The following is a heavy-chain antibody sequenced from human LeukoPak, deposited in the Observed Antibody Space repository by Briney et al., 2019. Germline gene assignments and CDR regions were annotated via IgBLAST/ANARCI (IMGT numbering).Heavy chain of an antibody. CDR3: AKDPSMVRGVISNY. CDR1: GFTFSSYA. V-gene: IGHV3-23*01. CDR2: ISGSGGST. D-gene: IGHD3-10*01. J-gene: IGHJ4*02. Sequence: GGSLRLSCAASGFTFSSYAMSWVRQAPGKGLEWVSAISGSGGSTYYADSVKGRFTISRDNSENTLYLQMNSLRAEDTAVYYCAKDPSMVRGVISNYWGQGTLVTVSS.